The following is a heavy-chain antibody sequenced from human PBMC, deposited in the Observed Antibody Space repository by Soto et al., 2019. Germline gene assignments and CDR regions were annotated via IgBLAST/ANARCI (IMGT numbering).Heavy chain of an antibody. CDR2: IYSGGYT. CDR3: ATRAGGGGY. J-gene: IGHJ4*02. V-gene: IGHV3-53*01. CDR1: GFTVSNNY. D-gene: IGHD3-10*01. Sequence: EVQLVESGGGLIQPGGSLRLSCAVSGFTVSNNYMSWVRQAPGKGLEGVSVIYSGGYTAYGDSVKGRFTISRDNSKNTLYIKMNGRDADAPPGFYCATRAGGGGYWGQGTLVTVSS.